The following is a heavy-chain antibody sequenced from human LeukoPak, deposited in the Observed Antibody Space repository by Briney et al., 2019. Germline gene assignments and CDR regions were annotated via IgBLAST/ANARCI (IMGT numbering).Heavy chain of an antibody. J-gene: IGHJ3*02. Sequence: GRSLRLSCAASGFTFSSYEMNWVRQAPGKGLEWVSYISSSGSTIYYADSGKGRFTISRDNAKNSLYLQMNSLRAEDTAVYYCARDLQLWLGAFDIWGQGTMVTVSS. CDR3: ARDLQLWLGAFDI. V-gene: IGHV3-48*03. D-gene: IGHD5-18*01. CDR2: ISSSGSTI. CDR1: GFTFSSYE.